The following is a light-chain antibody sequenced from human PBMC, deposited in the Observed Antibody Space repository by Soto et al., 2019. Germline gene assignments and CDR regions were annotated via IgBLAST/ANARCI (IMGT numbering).Light chain of an antibody. Sequence: QSVLTQPASVSGSPGQSITISCTGTSSDVGGYNYVSWYQQHPGNAPKLMIYEVSNRPSGVSNRFSGSKSGNTASLTISGLQAEDEADYYCSSYTSRSNLVFGGGTKLTVL. CDR2: EVS. J-gene: IGLJ3*02. CDR3: SSYTSRSNLV. CDR1: SSDVGGYNY. V-gene: IGLV2-14*01.